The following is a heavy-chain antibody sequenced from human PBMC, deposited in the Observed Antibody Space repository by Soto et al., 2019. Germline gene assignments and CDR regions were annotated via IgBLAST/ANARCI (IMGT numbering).Heavy chain of an antibody. CDR1: GFTFSSYE. V-gene: IGHV3-48*03. CDR3: AREGLXVAGTKPAKNYYYGMDV. D-gene: IGHD6-19*01. Sequence: PGGSLRLSCAASGFTFSSYEMNWVRQAPGKGLEWVSYISSSGSTIYYADSVKGRFTISRDNAKNSLYLQMNSLRAEDTAVYYCAREGLXVAGTKPAKNYYYGMDVWGQGTTVTVSS. J-gene: IGHJ6*02. CDR2: ISSSGSTI.